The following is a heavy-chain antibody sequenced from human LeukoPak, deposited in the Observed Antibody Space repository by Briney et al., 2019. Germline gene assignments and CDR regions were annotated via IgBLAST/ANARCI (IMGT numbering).Heavy chain of an antibody. CDR1: GYSFTSYW. CDR3: ARFAYGSDYFPGHY. V-gene: IGHV5-51*01. D-gene: IGHD3-22*01. Sequence: GESLKIYWQGSGYSFTSYWIGWVRQMPGKGMEWKGIIYPGDSNTRYSPSLQGQVTISADKSISTAYLQWSSLKASDTAMYYCARFAYGSDYFPGHYWGQGTLVTVSS. J-gene: IGHJ4*02. CDR2: IYPGDSNT.